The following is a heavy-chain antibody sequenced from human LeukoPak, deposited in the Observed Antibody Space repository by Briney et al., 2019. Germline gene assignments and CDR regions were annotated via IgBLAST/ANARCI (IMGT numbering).Heavy chain of an antibody. CDR1: GFTFSSYE. CDR2: INSDGSST. D-gene: IGHD4/OR15-4a*01. V-gene: IGHV3-74*01. CDR3: ASIPPNYGLDY. Sequence: GGSLRLSCAASGFTFSSYEMNWVRQAPGKGLVWVSRINSDGSSTSYADSVKGRFTISRDNAKNTPYLQMNSLRAEDTAVYYCASIPPNYGLDYWGQGTLVTVSS. J-gene: IGHJ4*02.